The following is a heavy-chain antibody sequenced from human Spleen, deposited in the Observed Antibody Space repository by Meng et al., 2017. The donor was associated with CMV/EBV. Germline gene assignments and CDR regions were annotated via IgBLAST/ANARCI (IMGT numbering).Heavy chain of an antibody. D-gene: IGHD2-21*02. CDR3: ARDRGRLLNLDY. CDR2: IYRSGST. Sequence: QGPLQESGPGLVKPSETLSLTCTVSGGSISSYYWSWIRQPAGKGLEWIGRIYRSGSTNYNPSLKSRVSMSLDTSKNQFSLNLSSVTAADTAVYYCARDRGRLLNLDYWGQGTLVTVSS. J-gene: IGHJ4*02. V-gene: IGHV4-4*07. CDR1: GGSISSYY.